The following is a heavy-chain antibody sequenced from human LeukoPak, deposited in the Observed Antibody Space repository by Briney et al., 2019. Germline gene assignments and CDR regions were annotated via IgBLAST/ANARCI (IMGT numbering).Heavy chain of an antibody. CDR3: VTEGYCSGGSCYYY. D-gene: IGHD2-15*01. Sequence: GGSLRLSCAISGFIFNTAWMSWVRQAPGKGLEWVGRIKSKSDGGTIEYPAPVKGRFTISRDDSKNTLYLQMNSLKTEDTAVYYCVTEGYCSGGSCYYYWGQGTLVTVSS. CDR2: IKSKSDGGTI. V-gene: IGHV3-15*01. J-gene: IGHJ4*02. CDR1: GFIFNTAW.